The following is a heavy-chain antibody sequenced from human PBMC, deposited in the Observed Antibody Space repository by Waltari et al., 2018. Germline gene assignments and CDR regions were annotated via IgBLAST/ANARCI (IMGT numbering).Heavy chain of an antibody. D-gene: IGHD3-10*01. Sequence: EVQLLESGGGLVQPGGSLRLSCAASGFTFSSFAMSWVRQAPGKGLEWVSTIYSGGVTYYGDSVKGRFTISRDNSKNTLYLQMTSLRPEDTAVYYCAKERSMEYVDYWGQGTLVTVSS. J-gene: IGHJ4*02. CDR3: AKERSMEYVDY. CDR1: GFTFSSFA. CDR2: IYSGGVT. V-gene: IGHV3-23*03.